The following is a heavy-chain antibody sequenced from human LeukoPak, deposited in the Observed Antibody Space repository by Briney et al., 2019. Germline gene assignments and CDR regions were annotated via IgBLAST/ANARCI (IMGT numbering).Heavy chain of an antibody. CDR2: MNPKSGYT. D-gene: IGHD3-10*01. CDR1: AYTFTNYD. V-gene: IGHV1-8*01. Sequence: ASVMVSCKASAYTFTNYDINWVRQAIGQGLEWMGWMNPKSGYTGYAQKFQGRVTITRDTSISTAYMELGSLRSEDTAVYYCAGVTGSIDYWGQGTLVTVSS. CDR3: AGVTGSIDY. J-gene: IGHJ4*02.